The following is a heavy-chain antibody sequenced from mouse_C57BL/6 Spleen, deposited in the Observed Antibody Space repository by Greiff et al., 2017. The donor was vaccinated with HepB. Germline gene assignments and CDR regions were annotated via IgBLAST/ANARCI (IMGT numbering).Heavy chain of an antibody. V-gene: IGHV1-52*01. Sequence: VQLQQPGAELVRPGSSVKLSCKASGYTFTSYWMHWVKQRPIQGLEWIGNIDPSDSETHYNQKFKDKATLTVDKSSSTAYMQLSSLTSEDSAVYYCARYYGSSLGYFDVWGTGTTVTVSS. J-gene: IGHJ1*03. CDR2: IDPSDSET. D-gene: IGHD1-1*01. CDR3: ARYYGSSLGYFDV. CDR1: GYTFTSYW.